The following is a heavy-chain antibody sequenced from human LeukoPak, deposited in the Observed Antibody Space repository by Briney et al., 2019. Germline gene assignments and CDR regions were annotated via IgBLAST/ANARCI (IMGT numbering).Heavy chain of an antibody. D-gene: IGHD6-25*01. V-gene: IGHV4-39*01. CDR3: ARHNAAVFADAFDI. J-gene: IGHJ3*02. CDR1: GASINSNNYY. Sequence: SETLSLTCTVSGASINSNNYYWVWIRQPPGKGLEWIGSIYFSGSTYYNPSLKSRVTMSVDTSKNQFSLRLSSVTAADTAVYYCARHNAAVFADAFDIWGQGTMVTVSS. CDR2: IYFSGST.